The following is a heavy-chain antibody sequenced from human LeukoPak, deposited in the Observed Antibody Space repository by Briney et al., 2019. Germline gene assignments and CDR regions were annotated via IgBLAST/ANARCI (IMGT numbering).Heavy chain of an antibody. CDR3: ARDRIHYYGSGSYPNWFDP. Sequence: ASVKVSCKASGYTFTSYYMHWVRQAPGQGLEWMGIINPSGGSTSYAQKFQGRATMTRDTSTSTVYMELSSLRSEDTAVYYCARDRIHYYGSGSYPNWFDPWGQGTLVTVSS. V-gene: IGHV1-46*01. J-gene: IGHJ5*02. D-gene: IGHD3-10*01. CDR1: GYTFTSYY. CDR2: INPSGGST.